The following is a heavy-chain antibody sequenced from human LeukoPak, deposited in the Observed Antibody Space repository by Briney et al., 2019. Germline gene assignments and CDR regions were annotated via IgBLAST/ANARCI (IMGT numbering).Heavy chain of an antibody. D-gene: IGHD6-13*01. CDR1: GFTFSSYW. V-gene: IGHV3-7*01. CDR3: ASIAALYYFDY. Sequence: PGGSLRLSCAASGFTFSSYWMSWVRQAPGKGLEWVANIKQDGSEKYYVDSVKGRFTISRDNAKNSLYLQMNSLRAEDTAVYYCASIAALYYFDYWGQGTLVTVSS. CDR2: IKQDGSEK. J-gene: IGHJ4*02.